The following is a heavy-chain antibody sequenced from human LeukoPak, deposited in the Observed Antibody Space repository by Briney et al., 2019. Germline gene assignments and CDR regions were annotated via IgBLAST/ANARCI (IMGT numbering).Heavy chain of an antibody. J-gene: IGHJ4*02. CDR2: TYYSGST. CDR3: ARDGPHSSGWYG. D-gene: IGHD6-19*01. V-gene: IGHV4-61*01. Sequence: SQTLSLTCTVPGCSFSSGSYYWSWIRQPPGKGLEWIGYTYYSGSTNYNPSLKSRVTISVDTSKNQFSLKLSSVTAADTAVYYCARDGPHSSGWYGWGQGTLVTVSS. CDR1: GCSFSSGSYY.